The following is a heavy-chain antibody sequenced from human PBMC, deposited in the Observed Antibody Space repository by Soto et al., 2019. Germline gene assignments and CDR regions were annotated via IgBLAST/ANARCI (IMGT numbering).Heavy chain of an antibody. D-gene: IGHD3-22*01. Sequence: LRLSCAASGITFSDYYMSWIRQAPGKGLEWVSCSSNRGTAIYYADSVKGRFTISRDIAKNSLYLQMNSLRAEDTAVYYCASSKPYSNGNGYYYVSAWGQGTLVTVSS. CDR2: SSNRGTAI. CDR3: ASSKPYSNGNGYYYVSA. CDR1: GITFSDYY. J-gene: IGHJ5*02. V-gene: IGHV3-11*01.